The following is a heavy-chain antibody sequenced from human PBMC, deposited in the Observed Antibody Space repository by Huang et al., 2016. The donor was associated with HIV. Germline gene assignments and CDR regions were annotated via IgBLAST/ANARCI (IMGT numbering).Heavy chain of an antibody. Sequence: EVQLLESGGGLVQPGGSLRLSCAASGFTFNSYAMSWVRQAPGKGLGWGSTSSGRCLTTYYADSVKGRFTISRDNSKNTLYLQINSLRAEDTAVYYCAKDSDYNWHHCDYWGQGNLVSVSS. V-gene: IGHV3-23*01. CDR3: AKDSDYNWHHCDY. D-gene: IGHD1-1*01. CDR1: GFTFNSYA. J-gene: IGHJ4*02. CDR2: SSGRCLTT.